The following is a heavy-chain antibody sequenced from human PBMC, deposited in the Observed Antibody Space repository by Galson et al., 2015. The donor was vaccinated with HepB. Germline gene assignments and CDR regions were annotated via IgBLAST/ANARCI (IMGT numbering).Heavy chain of an antibody. Sequence: SLRLSCAASGFTFSSYAMHWVRQAPGKGLEWVAVISYDGSNKYYADSVKGRFTISRDNSKNTLYLQMNSLRAEDTAVYYCARDVRSGWELLYAFDIWGQGTMVTVSS. CDR2: ISYDGSNK. CDR3: ARDVRSGWELLYAFDI. J-gene: IGHJ3*02. V-gene: IGHV3-30*04. CDR1: GFTFSSYA. D-gene: IGHD1-26*01.